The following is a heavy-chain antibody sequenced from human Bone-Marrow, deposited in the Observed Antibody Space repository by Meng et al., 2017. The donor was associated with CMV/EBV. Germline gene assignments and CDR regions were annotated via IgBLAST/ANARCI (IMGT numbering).Heavy chain of an antibody. D-gene: IGHD2-8*01. J-gene: IGHJ3*02. CDR1: GYTFTSYG. V-gene: IGHV1-18*01. Sequence: GESLKISCAASGYTFTSYGISWVRQAPGQGLEWMGWISAYNGNTNYAQKLQGRVTMTTDTSTSTAYMELRSLRSDDTAVYYCARGGVLMVYAPDIWGQGTMVTVSS. CDR3: ARGGVLMVYAPDI. CDR2: ISAYNGNT.